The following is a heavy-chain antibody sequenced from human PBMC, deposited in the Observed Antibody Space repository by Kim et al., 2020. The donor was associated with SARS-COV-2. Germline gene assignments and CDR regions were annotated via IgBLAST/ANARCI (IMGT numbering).Heavy chain of an antibody. CDR2: GVHT. D-gene: IGHD1-7*01. V-gene: IGHV3-23*01. CDR3: ARTNNLDS. Sequence: GVHTFYADSVKGRFTISRDTSKNTLYLQMNSLRAEDTALYYCARTNNLDSWGQGTLVTVTS. J-gene: IGHJ4*02.